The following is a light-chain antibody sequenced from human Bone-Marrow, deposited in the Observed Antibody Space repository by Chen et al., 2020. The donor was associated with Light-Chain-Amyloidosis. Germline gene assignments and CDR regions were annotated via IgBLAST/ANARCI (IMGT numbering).Light chain of an antibody. CDR2: GVS. Sequence: QSALTQPAPVSWPPGQSRTISCTGTSSDVGRYDYVSWYQQHPGKAPKLMIYGVSKRPSGVSKRFSGSKSSSTASLTISGLQAEDEADYYCSSYTSSSLYVFGTGTKVTVL. J-gene: IGLJ1*01. CDR1: SSDVGRYDY. CDR3: SSYTSSSLYV. V-gene: IGLV2-14*01.